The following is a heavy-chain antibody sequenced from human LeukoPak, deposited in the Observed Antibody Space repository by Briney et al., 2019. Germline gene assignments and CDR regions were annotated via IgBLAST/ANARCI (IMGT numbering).Heavy chain of an antibody. J-gene: IGHJ4*02. D-gene: IGHD3-3*01. V-gene: IGHV3-15*01. CDR1: GFTFSNAW. CDR3: TTDAEYYDFWSSHY. CDR2: IKSKTDGGTT. Sequence: GGSLRLSCAASGFTFSNAWMSWVRQAPGKGLEWVGRIKSKTDGGTTDYAAPVKGRFTISRDDSKNTLYPQMNSLKTEDTAVYYCTTDAEYYDFWSSHYWGQGTLVTVSS.